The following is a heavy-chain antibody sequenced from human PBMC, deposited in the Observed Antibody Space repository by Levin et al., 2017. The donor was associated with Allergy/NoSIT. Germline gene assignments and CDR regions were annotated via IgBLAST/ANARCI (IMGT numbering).Heavy chain of an antibody. CDR3: ARTSGWFLFDY. D-gene: IGHD6-19*01. J-gene: IGHJ4*02. CDR2: IYYSGST. Sequence: SETLSLTCTVSGGSISSYYWSWIRQPPGKGLEWIGYIYYSGSTNYNPSLKSRVTISVDTSKNQFSLKLSSVTAADTAVYYCARTSGWFLFDYWGQGTLVTVSS. V-gene: IGHV4-59*01. CDR1: GGSISSYY.